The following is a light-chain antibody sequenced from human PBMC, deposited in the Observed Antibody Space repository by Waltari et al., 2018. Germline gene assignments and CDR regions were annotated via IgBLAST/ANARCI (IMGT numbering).Light chain of an antibody. CDR2: EVS. Sequence: QSALTQPASVSGTPGQSITISCTGTTSDVGNYDLVSWYQQHPGKAPKLLICEVSKRPAGVSSRFSGSKSGNPASLTISGLQAEDEADYYCCSYAGRGTYVFGSGTKVTVL. J-gene: IGLJ1*01. CDR1: TSDVGNYDL. CDR3: CSYAGRGTYV. V-gene: IGLV2-23*02.